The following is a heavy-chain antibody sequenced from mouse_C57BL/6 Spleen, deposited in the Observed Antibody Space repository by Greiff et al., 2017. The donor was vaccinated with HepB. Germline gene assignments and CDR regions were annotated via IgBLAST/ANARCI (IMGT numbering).Heavy chain of an antibody. J-gene: IGHJ4*01. CDR3: ARDGSSWDAMDY. V-gene: IGHV1-42*01. CDR2: INPSTGGT. D-gene: IGHD1-1*01. CDR1: GYSFTGYY. Sequence: VQLQQSGPELVKPGASVKISCKASGYSFTGYYMNWVKQSPEKSLEWIGEINPSTGGTTYNQKFKAKATLTVDKSSSTAYMQLKSLTSEDSAVYYCARDGSSWDAMDYWGQGTSVTVSS.